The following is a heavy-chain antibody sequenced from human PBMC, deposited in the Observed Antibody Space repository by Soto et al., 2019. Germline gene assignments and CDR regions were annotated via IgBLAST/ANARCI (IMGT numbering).Heavy chain of an antibody. CDR2: ISYDGSNK. D-gene: IGHD3-22*01. Sequence: QEQLVESGGGVVQPGRSLRLSYAASGFTFGSYAMHWVRQAPGKGQEWVAVISYDGSNKYYADSVKGRFTISRDNSKNTLYLQMNSLRAEDTAVYYCARDVYDSSGDLFDYWGQGTLVTVSS. CDR3: ARDVYDSSGDLFDY. V-gene: IGHV3-30-3*01. CDR1: GFTFGSYA. J-gene: IGHJ4*02.